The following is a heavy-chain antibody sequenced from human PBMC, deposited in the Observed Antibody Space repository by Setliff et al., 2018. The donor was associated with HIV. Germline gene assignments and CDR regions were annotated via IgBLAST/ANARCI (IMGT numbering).Heavy chain of an antibody. CDR1: GGSFSGYD. Sequence: PSETLSLTCAVYGGSFSGYDWRWLRQPPGKGLQWLEEVTHSGRTNYNPSLESRVTISVDTSKNHFSLKMNSVTAADTAVYYCARGPSGYYYYYAMDVWGQGTTVTVSS. CDR3: ARGPSGYYYYYAMDV. V-gene: IGHV4-34*01. J-gene: IGHJ6*02. CDR2: VTHSGRT.